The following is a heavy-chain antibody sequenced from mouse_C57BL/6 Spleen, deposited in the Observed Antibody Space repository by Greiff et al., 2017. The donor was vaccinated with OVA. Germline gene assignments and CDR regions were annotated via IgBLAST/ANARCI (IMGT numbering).Heavy chain of an antibody. Sequence: VQLQQPGAELVKPGASVKMSCKASGYTFTSYWITWVKQRPGQGLEWIGDIYPGSGSTNYNEKFKSKATLTVDTSSSTAYMQLSSLTSEDSAVYYCARGGTVVGENWEVFDYWGQGTTLTVSS. CDR1: GYTFTSYW. V-gene: IGHV1-55*01. CDR2: IYPGSGST. CDR3: ARGGTVVGENWEVFDY. J-gene: IGHJ2*01. D-gene: IGHD1-1*01.